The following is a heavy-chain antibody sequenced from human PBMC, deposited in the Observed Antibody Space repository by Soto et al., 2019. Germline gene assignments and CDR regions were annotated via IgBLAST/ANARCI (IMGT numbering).Heavy chain of an antibody. D-gene: IGHD3-10*01. CDR1: GGTFSSHA. CDR2: IIPVTDTP. J-gene: IGHJ5*02. V-gene: IGHV1-69*06. Sequence: QVQLVQSGPEVKKPGSSVKVCCKVSGGTFSSHAINWLRQAPGQGLEWMGVIIPVTDTPNNAEKFQGRVTITADKSTTTVYMELSSLTFDDTAVYFCARGNKGPGHYGPGSQGWYGPWGQGTLVTVSS. CDR3: ARGNKGPGHYGPGSQGWYGP.